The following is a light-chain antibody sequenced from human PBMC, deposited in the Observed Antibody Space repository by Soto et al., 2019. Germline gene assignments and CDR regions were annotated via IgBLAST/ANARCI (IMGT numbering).Light chain of an antibody. CDR1: QGISNY. J-gene: IGKJ4*01. Sequence: DIQMTQSPSSLSASVGDRVTITCRASQGISNYLAWYQQKPGKVPKLVIYGASALQSGVPSRFSGSGSGTDFTLTIGSLQPEEVATYYCQTYNSAPLTFGGGTRVEIK. V-gene: IGKV1-27*01. CDR3: QTYNSAPLT. CDR2: GAS.